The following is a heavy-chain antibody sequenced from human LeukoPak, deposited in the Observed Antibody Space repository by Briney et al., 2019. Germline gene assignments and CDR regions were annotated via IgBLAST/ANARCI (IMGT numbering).Heavy chain of an antibody. CDR2: IYSGGHT. CDR1: GFILSINY. D-gene: IGHD5-24*01. V-gene: IGHV3-53*01. J-gene: IGHJ6*03. CDR3: ARSTRDGYNHYHYYYMDV. Sequence: GGSLRLSCAASGFILSINYMNWVRQSPGKGLEWVSVIYSGGHTYYTDSVKGRFTISRDISNNTLYLHMNSLRPDDTAVYYCARSTRDGYNHYHYYYMDVWGKGTTVTVSS.